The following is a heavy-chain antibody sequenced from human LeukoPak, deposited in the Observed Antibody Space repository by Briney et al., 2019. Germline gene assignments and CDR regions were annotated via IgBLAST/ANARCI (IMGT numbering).Heavy chain of an antibody. CDR1: GFTFSSYS. CDR3: ARKSDYDSSGYHNWFDL. D-gene: IGHD3-22*01. J-gene: IGHJ5*02. CDR2: ISSSSRTI. V-gene: IGHV3-48*02. Sequence: GSLRLSCAGSGFTFSSYSMNWVRQAPGKGLEWVSYISSSSRTIYYADSVKGRFTTSRDNAKNSLYLQMNSLRHEDTAVYYCARKSDYDSSGYHNWFDLWGQGTLVTVSS.